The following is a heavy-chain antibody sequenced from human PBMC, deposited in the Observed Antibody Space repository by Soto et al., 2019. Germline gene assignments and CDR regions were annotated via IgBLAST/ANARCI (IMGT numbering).Heavy chain of an antibody. V-gene: IGHV3-15*01. CDR1: GFTFSNAW. Sequence: GGSLRLSCAASGFTFSNAWMSWVRQAPGKGLEWVGRIKSKTDGGTTDYAAPVKGRFTISRDNAKNSLYLQMNSLRAEDTAVYYCARAPVDTAMDDYWGQGTLVTVSS. CDR3: ARAPVDTAMDDY. J-gene: IGHJ4*02. D-gene: IGHD5-18*01. CDR2: IKSKTDGGTT.